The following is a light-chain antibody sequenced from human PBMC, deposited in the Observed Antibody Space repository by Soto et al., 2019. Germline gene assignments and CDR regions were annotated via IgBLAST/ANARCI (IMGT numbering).Light chain of an antibody. J-gene: IGLJ3*02. CDR1: SSDVGGYNY. CDR3: SSYTSSSTPLV. CDR2: DVT. Sequence: QSVLTQPAPVSGSPGQSITISCTGTSSDVGGYNYVSWYQQHPGKAPKLMIYDVTNRPSGVSNRFSGSKSGNTASLTISGLQAEDEADYYCSSYTSSSTPLVFGGGTKVTVL. V-gene: IGLV2-14*01.